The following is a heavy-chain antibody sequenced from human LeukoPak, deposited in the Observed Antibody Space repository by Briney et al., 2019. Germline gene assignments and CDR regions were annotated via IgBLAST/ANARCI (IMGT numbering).Heavy chain of an antibody. J-gene: IGHJ5*02. V-gene: IGHV4-59*08. CDR2: IYYSGSS. Sequence: SEALSLTCTVSGGSISSDYWSWIRLPPGKGLEWIGYIYYSGSSNYNPSLKSRVTMSVDTSKNQFSLKLTSVTAADTAVYYCARRLRQNLFDPWGQGTLVTVSS. D-gene: IGHD4-17*01. CDR1: GGSISSDY. CDR3: ARRLRQNLFDP.